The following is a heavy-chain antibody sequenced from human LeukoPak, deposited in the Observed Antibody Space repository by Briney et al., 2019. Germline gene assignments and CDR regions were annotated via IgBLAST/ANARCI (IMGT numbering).Heavy chain of an antibody. Sequence: GGALRLSCAASGFTFSSYGMSWVRQAPGKGLEWVSAISGSGGSTYYADSVKGRFTISRDNSKNTLYLQMNSLRAEDTAVYYCAKYRGYCSSTSCSVPLDYWGQGTLVTVSS. D-gene: IGHD2-2*03. CDR2: ISGSGGST. J-gene: IGHJ4*02. CDR1: GFTFSSYG. V-gene: IGHV3-23*01. CDR3: AKYRGYCSSTSCSVPLDY.